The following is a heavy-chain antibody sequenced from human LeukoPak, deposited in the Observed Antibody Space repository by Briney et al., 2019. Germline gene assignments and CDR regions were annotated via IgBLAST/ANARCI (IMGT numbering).Heavy chain of an antibody. CDR2: IYSGGGT. Sequence: PGGSLRLSCSASGFIVSDNYMSWVRQAPGKGLEWVSIIYSGGGTNYADSVKGRFTISRNNSKNTLYLQMSSLRPDDTAVYYCARGLQQQLGWFDPWGQGTLVTVSS. D-gene: IGHD6-13*01. CDR1: GFIVSDNY. V-gene: IGHV3-53*04. CDR3: ARGLQQQLGWFDP. J-gene: IGHJ5*02.